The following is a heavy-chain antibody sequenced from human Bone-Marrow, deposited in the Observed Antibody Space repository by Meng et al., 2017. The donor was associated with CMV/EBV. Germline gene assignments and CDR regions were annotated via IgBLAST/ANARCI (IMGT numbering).Heavy chain of an antibody. J-gene: IGHJ6*02. V-gene: IGHV3-9*01. D-gene: IGHD6-13*01. CDR1: GFTVDDYA. Sequence: SLKISCAASGFTVDDYAMHWIRQAPGKGLEWVSSINWNSGSIGYGDSVKGRFTISRDNAKKSLFLQMNSLTREDTALYYCAKDRVSSRYGGGFNGVDVWGQGTTVTVSS. CDR3: AKDRVSSRYGGGFNGVDV. CDR2: INWNSGSI.